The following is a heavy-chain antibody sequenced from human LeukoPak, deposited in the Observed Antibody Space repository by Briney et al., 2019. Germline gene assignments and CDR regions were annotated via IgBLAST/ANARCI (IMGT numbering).Heavy chain of an antibody. Sequence: ASVKVSCKASGGTFSSYAISWVRQAPGQGLEWTGGIIPIFGTANYAQKFQGRVTITADESTSTAYMELSSLRSEDTAVCYCARGGQLWSEDYWGQGTLVTVSS. CDR3: ARGGQLWSEDY. CDR1: GGTFSSYA. D-gene: IGHD5-18*01. V-gene: IGHV1-69*13. CDR2: IIPIFGTA. J-gene: IGHJ4*02.